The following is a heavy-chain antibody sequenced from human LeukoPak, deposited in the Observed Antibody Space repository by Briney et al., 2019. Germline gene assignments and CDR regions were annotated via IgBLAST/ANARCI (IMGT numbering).Heavy chain of an antibody. Sequence: ASVKVSCKASGYTFTGYYMHWVRQAPGQGLEWMGWINPNSGGTNYAQKFQGRVTMTRDTSISTAYMELSRLRSDDTAVYYCARGSSGGSYLPYYFDYWGQGTLVTVSS. V-gene: IGHV1-2*02. CDR1: GYTFTGYY. CDR3: ARGSSGGSYLPYYFDY. CDR2: INPNSGGT. J-gene: IGHJ4*02. D-gene: IGHD1-26*01.